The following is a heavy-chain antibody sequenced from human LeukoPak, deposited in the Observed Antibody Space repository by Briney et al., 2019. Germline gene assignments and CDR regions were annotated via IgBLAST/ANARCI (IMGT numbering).Heavy chain of an antibody. D-gene: IGHD2-2*01. CDR1: GYTFSSYG. CDR2: IIPIFGTA. CDR3: ARLYCSSTSCYEAGWFDP. J-gene: IGHJ5*02. Sequence: SVKVSCKASGYTFSSYGISWVRQAPGQGLEWMGGIIPIFGTANYAQKFQGRVTITADESTSTAYMELSSLRSEDTAVYYCARLYCSSTSCYEAGWFDPWGQGTLVTVSS. V-gene: IGHV1-69*13.